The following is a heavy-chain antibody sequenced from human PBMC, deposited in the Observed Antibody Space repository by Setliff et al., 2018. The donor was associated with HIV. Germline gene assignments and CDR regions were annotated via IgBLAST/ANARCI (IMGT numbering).Heavy chain of an antibody. CDR1: GLTVSDHF. CDR2: ISGSGDRT. J-gene: IGHJ5*02. Sequence: GGSLRLSCAASGLTVSDHFFDWVRQAPGKGLEWVSGISGSGDRTFYADSVKGRFTVSRDNSKDTLFLQMNSLRAEDTAIYFCAKDYTPTFWEYNWFDTWGQGTLVTVSS. V-gene: IGHV3-23*01. CDR3: AKDYTPTFWEYNWFDT. D-gene: IGHD3-3*01.